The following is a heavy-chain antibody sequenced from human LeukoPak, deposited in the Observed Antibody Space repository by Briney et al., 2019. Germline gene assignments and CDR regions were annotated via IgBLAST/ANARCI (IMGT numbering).Heavy chain of an antibody. V-gene: IGHV3-66*01. CDR2: IYSGGST. CDR1: GFTVSSNY. Sequence: GGSLRLSCAASGFTVSSNYMSWVRQAPGKGLEWVSVIYSGGSTYYADSVKGRFSISRDNSKNTLYLQMNSLRAEDTAVYYCARSVSDAFDIWGQGTMVTVSS. CDR3: ARSVSDAFDI. J-gene: IGHJ3*02.